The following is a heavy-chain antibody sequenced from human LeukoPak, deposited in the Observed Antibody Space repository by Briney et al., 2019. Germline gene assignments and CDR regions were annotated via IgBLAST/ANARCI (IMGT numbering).Heavy chain of an antibody. CDR2: ISGSGGST. D-gene: IGHD5-18*01. V-gene: IGHV3-23*01. CDR3: AKGYLTAMVTRYDY. Sequence: PGGSLRLSCAASGSTFSSYAMSWVRQAPGKGLERVSAISGSGGSTHYADSVKGRFTISRDNSKNTLYLQMNSLRAEDTAVYYCAKGYLTAMVTRYDYWGQGTLVTVSS. J-gene: IGHJ4*02. CDR1: GSTFSSYA.